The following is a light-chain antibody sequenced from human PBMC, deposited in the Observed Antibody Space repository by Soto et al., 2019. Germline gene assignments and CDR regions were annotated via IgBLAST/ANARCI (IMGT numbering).Light chain of an antibody. V-gene: IGLV2-14*01. J-gene: IGLJ1*01. CDR1: SSDVGGYKF. Sequence: QSVLTQPASVSGSPGQSITISCTETSSDVGGYKFVSWYQQYPGKAPKLMIYEVSHRPSGVSDRFSGSKSGNTASLTISGLQSEDEADYYCSSYTSTSTLVFGTGTKVTVL. CDR3: SSYTSTSTLV. CDR2: EVS.